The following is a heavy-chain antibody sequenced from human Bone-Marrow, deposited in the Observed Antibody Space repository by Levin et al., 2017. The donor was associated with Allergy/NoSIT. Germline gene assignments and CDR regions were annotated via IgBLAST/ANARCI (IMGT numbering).Heavy chain of an antibody. CDR1: GGSISSYY. CDR3: ARAIPSGGNSYYYYYMDV. J-gene: IGHJ6*03. CDR2: LSSPFPL. Sequence: LSLTCTVSGGSISSYYWTWIRQAPDSLLVGLFSLSSPFPLPSPPSLPTRVSISIDTSKNLFSLSLSSVTAADSAIYYCARAIPSGGNSYYYYYMDVWGKGITVTVSS. D-gene: IGHD4-23*01. V-gene: IGHV4-59*01.